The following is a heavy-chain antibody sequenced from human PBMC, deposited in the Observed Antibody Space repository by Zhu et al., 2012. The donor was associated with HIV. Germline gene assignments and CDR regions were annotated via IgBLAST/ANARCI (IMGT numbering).Heavy chain of an antibody. CDR3: ARANPTRIAAAGPDFDY. D-gene: IGHD6-13*01. V-gene: IGHV4-30-4*08. Sequence: QVQLQESGPGLVKPSQTLSLTCTVSGGSISSGDYYWSWIRQPPGKGLEWIGYIYYSGSTYYNPSLKSRVTISVDTSKNQFSLKLSSVTAADTAVYYCARANPTRIAAAGPDFDYWGQGTLVTVSS. J-gene: IGHJ4*02. CDR1: GGSISSGDYY. CDR2: IYYSGST.